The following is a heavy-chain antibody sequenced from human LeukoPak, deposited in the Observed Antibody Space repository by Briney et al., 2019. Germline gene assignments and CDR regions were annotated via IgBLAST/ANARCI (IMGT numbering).Heavy chain of an antibody. V-gene: IGHV3-30-3*01. CDR3: ARRATFDY. J-gene: IGHJ4*02. CDR2: ISYDGDRQ. CDR1: GFTFSNYA. Sequence: PGGSLRLSCAASGFTFSNYAVHWVRQAPGKGLEWVAVISYDGDRQYYADSVKGRFSISRDNSKNTLYLQMNSLRAEDTAVYYCARRATFDYWGQGTLVTVSS.